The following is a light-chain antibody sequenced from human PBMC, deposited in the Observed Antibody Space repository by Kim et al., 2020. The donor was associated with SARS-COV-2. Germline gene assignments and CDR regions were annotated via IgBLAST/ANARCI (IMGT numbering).Light chain of an antibody. CDR1: SSNIGAGYD. Sequence: QSVLTQPPSVSGAPGQRVTLSCTGGSSNIGAGYDVHWYQQLRGTAPKLLIYGNSNRPSGVPDRFSGSKSGTSASLAITGLQAEDEADYYCQSYDSTLSGSVFGGGTQLTVL. J-gene: IGLJ7*01. V-gene: IGLV1-40*01. CDR3: QSYDSTLSGSV. CDR2: GNS.